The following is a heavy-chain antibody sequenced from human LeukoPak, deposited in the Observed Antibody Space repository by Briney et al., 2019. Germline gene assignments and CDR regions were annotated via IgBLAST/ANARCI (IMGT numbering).Heavy chain of an antibody. V-gene: IGHV4-34*01. D-gene: IGHD3-16*01. J-gene: IGHJ4*02. Sequence: SETLSLTCTVSGGSMSSYYWSWIRQPPGKGLEWIGEINHSGSTNYNPSLKSRVTISVDTSKNQFSLKLSSVTAADTAVYYCARRRMGGPPGLDYWGQGTLVTVSS. CDR2: INHSGST. CDR1: GGSMSSYY. CDR3: ARRRMGGPPGLDY.